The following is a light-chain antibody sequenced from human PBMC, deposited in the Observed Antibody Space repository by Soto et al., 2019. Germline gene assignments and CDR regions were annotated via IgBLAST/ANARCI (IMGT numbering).Light chain of an antibody. CDR2: KAS. V-gene: IGKV1-5*03. CDR1: QSISSW. Sequence: DIQMTQSPSTLSASVGDRVTITCRASQSISSWLAWYQQKPGKAPKLLIYKASTLKSGVPSRFSGSGSGTEFTLTISSLQPDDFATYYCQHYNSYGTFGQGTKV. J-gene: IGKJ1*01. CDR3: QHYNSYGT.